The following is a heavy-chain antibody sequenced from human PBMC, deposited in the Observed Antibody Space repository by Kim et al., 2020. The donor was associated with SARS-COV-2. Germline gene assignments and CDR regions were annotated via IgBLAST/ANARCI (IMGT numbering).Heavy chain of an antibody. D-gene: IGHD6-19*01. CDR3: TRVNPRAGGWYDAFDI. J-gene: IGHJ3*02. Sequence: SVKGRFTISRDDSKNTAYLQRSSLKTEDTAVYYCTRVNPRAGGWYDAFDIWGQGTMVTVSS. V-gene: IGHV3-73*01.